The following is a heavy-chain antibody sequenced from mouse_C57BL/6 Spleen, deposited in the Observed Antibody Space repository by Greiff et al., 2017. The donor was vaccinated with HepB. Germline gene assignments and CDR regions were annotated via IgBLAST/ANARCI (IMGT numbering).Heavy chain of an antibody. J-gene: IGHJ2*01. V-gene: IGHV1-81*01. Sequence: VMLVESGAELARPGASVKLSCKASGYTFTSYGISWVKQRTGQGLEWIGEIYPRSGNTYYNEKFKGKATLTADKSSSTAYMELRSLTSEDSAVYFCARLKAHYYPYWGQGTTLTFSS. D-gene: IGHD1-2*01. CDR3: ARLKAHYYPY. CDR1: GYTFTSYG. CDR2: IYPRSGNT.